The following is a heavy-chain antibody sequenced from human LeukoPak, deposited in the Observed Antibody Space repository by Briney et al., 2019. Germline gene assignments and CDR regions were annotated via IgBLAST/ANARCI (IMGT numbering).Heavy chain of an antibody. D-gene: IGHD3-3*01. J-gene: IGHJ6*02. Sequence: TGGSLRLSFAASGVTFSSYSLNWIRQAPAKGLEWLAVISCGGSKKYYADSVKGRFTISRDNSKNTLYLQMNSLRAEDTAVYYCAKDLVVTPNYDFWSGYPGDGMDVWGQGTTVTVSS. CDR3: AKDLVVTPNYDFWSGYPGDGMDV. CDR2: ISCGGSKK. CDR1: GVTFSSYS. V-gene: IGHV3-30*04.